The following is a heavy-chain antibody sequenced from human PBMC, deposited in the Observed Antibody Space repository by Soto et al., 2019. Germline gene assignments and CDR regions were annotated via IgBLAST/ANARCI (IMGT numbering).Heavy chain of an antibody. Sequence: GASVKVSCKASGYTFTSYAMHWVRQAPGQRLEWMGWINAGNGNTKYSQKFQGRVTITRDTSASTAYMELSSLRSEDTAVYYCARSIVVVTALDDWGQGTRVTVSS. V-gene: IGHV1-3*01. CDR1: GYTFTSYA. J-gene: IGHJ4*02. CDR2: INAGNGNT. CDR3: ARSIVVVTALDD. D-gene: IGHD2-21*02.